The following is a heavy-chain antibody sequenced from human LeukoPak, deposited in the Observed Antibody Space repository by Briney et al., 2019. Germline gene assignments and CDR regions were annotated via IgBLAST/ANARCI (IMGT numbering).Heavy chain of an antibody. J-gene: IGHJ4*02. CDR1: GFTFSSYS. CDR2: ISGSGSVS. CDR3: ASKRPGAYYFDY. V-gene: IGHV3-48*01. Sequence: PGGSLRLSCAASGFTFSSYSMNWVRQAPGKGLEWISYISGSGSVSYYADSVKGRFTISRDNSKNTLYLQMSNLRAEDTAVYYCASKRPGAYYFDYWGQGTLVTVSS. D-gene: IGHD6-25*01.